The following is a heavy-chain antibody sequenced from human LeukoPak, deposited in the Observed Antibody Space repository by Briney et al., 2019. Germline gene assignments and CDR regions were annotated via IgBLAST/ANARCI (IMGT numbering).Heavy chain of an antibody. CDR1: GFTFSSYA. CDR2: ISGSGGST. CDR3: AKDGGRGYRYGYFWFDP. V-gene: IGHV3-23*01. J-gene: IGHJ5*02. Sequence: PGGSLRLSCAASGFTFSSYAMSWVRQAPGKGLEWVSAISGSGGSTYYADSVKGRFTISRDNSKNTLYLQMNSLRAEDTAVYYCAKDGGRGYRYGYFWFDPWGQGTLVTVSS. D-gene: IGHD5-18*01.